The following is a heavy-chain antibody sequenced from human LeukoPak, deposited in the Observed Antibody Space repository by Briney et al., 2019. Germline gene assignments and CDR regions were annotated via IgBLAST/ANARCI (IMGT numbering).Heavy chain of an antibody. CDR1: GGSISSSSYY. Sequence: SETLSLTCTVSGGSISSSSYYWGWIRQPPGKGLEWIGSIYYSGSTYYNPSLKSRVTISVDTSKNQFSLKLSSVTAADTAVYYCARLGYCSSTSCQKGFDPWGQGTLVTVSS. V-gene: IGHV4-39*01. D-gene: IGHD2-2*01. J-gene: IGHJ5*02. CDR2: IYYSGST. CDR3: ARLGYCSSTSCQKGFDP.